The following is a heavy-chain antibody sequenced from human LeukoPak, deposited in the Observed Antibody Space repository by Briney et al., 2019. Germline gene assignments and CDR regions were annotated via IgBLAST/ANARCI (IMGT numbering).Heavy chain of an antibody. CDR1: GGTFSSYA. CDR3: ARATGANYHFDY. D-gene: IGHD7-27*01. Sequence: SVKVSCKASGGTFSSYAISWVRQAPGQGLEWMGGIIPIFGTANYAQKFQGRVTVTADKSTSTAYMELSSLRSEDTAVYYCARATGANYHFDYWGQGTLVTVSS. CDR2: IIPIFGTA. V-gene: IGHV1-69*06. J-gene: IGHJ4*02.